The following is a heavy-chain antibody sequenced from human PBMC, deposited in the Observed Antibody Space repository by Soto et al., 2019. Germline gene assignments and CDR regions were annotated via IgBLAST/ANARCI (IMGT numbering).Heavy chain of an antibody. V-gene: IGHV1-69*02. CDR1: GGTLRSYT. D-gene: IGHD4-17*01. J-gene: IGHJ5*02. CDR2: IIPILAIA. CDR3: ARATVTGENWFDP. Sequence: QVQLVQSGAEVKKPGSSVKVSCKASGGTLRSYTISWVRQTPGQGLEWMGRIIPILAIANYAQKFQGRVTITADKSTSTAYMELSSLRSADTAVYYCARATVTGENWFDPWGQGTLVTVSS.